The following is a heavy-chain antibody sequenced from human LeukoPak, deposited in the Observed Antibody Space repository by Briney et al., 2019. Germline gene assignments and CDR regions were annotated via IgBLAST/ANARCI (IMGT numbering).Heavy chain of an antibody. CDR3: TTYCSGGSCYLPATFDY. D-gene: IGHD2-15*01. CDR2: IRYDGSNK. CDR1: GFTFSSYG. Sequence: GGSLRLSCAASGFTFSSYGMHWVRQAPGKGLGWVAFIRYDGSNKYYADSVKGRFTISRDDSKNTLYLQMNSLKTEDTAVYYCTTYCSGGSCYLPATFDYWGQGTLVTVSS. J-gene: IGHJ4*02. V-gene: IGHV3-30*02.